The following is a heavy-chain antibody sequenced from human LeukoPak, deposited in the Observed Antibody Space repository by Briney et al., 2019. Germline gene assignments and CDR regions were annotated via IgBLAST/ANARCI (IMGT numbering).Heavy chain of an antibody. Sequence: SETLSLTCTVSGASLNDYYWSWIRRPPGKALEWIGFIHSSGSANSNPSLTSRVTISIDTSKNQFSLNLRSLTAADTAVYFCASGAADGYNFGFDYWGQGTLAAVSS. CDR1: GASLNDYY. CDR2: IHSSGSA. V-gene: IGHV4-59*12. J-gene: IGHJ4*02. CDR3: ASGAADGYNFGFDY. D-gene: IGHD5-24*01.